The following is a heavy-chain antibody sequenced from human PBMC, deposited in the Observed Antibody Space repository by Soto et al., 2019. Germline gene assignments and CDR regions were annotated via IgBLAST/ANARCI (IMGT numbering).Heavy chain of an antibody. CDR3: ARPGYSGYDPQYYFDY. V-gene: IGHV4-39*01. J-gene: IGHJ4*02. CDR2: IYYSGST. D-gene: IGHD5-12*01. Sequence: QLQLQESGPGLVKPSETLSLTCTVSGGSISSSSYYWGWIRQPPGKGLEWIGSIYYSGSTYYNPSLKSRVTISVDTSKNQFSLTLSSVTAADTAVYYCARPGYSGYDPQYYFDYWGQGTLVTVSS. CDR1: GGSISSSSYY.